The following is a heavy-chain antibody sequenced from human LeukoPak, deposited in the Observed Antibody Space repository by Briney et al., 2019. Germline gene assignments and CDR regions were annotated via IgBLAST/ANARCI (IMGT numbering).Heavy chain of an antibody. V-gene: IGHV3-48*03. CDR3: ARDRGRCFDY. J-gene: IGHJ4*02. CDR1: GFTFSSYE. D-gene: IGHD3-10*01. CDR2: ISSSGSTI. Sequence: GGSLRLSCAASGFTFSSYEMNWVRQAPGRGLEWVSYISSSGSTIYYADSVKGRFTISRDNAKNSLYLQMNSLRAEDTAVYYCARDRGRCFDYWGQGTLVTVSS.